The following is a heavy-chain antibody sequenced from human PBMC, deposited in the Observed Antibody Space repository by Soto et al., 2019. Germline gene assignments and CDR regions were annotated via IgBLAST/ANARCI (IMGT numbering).Heavy chain of an antibody. CDR3: VKEGPLFLWFGEMADDDAFDI. CDR2: ISSNGGST. D-gene: IGHD3-10*01. V-gene: IGHV3-64D*08. CDR1: GFTFSSYA. J-gene: IGHJ3*02. Sequence: GGSLRLSCSASGFTFSSYAMHWVRQAPGKGLEYVSAISSNGGSTYDADSVKGRFTISRDNSKNTLYLQMSSLRAAETAVYYCVKEGPLFLWFGEMADDDAFDIWGQGTMVTVSS.